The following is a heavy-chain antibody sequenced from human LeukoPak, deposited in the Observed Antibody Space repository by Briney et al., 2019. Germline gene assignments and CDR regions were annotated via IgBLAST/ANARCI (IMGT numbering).Heavy chain of an antibody. Sequence: SETLSLTCTVSGGSISTYYWSWIRQPPGKGLEWIGYIYYSGSTNYNPSLKSRVTISVDTPKNQFSLKLSSVTAADTAVYYCARDPYSGYDFFDYWGQGTLVTVSS. V-gene: IGHV4-59*01. CDR3: ARDPYSGYDFFDY. CDR2: IYYSGST. J-gene: IGHJ4*02. D-gene: IGHD5-12*01. CDR1: GGSISTYY.